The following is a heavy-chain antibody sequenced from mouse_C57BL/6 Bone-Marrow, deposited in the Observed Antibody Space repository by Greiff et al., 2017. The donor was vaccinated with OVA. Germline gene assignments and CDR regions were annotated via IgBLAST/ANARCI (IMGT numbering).Heavy chain of an antibody. CDR1: GFSLSTSGMG. CDR3: ARRARVYYGSSYLYAMDY. CDR2: IYWDDDK. D-gene: IGHD1-1*01. Sequence: VKLMESGPGILQSSQTLSLTCSFSGFSLSTSGMGVSWIRQPSGKGLEWLAHIYWDDDKRYNPSLKSRLTISKDTSRNQVFLKITSVDTADTATYYCARRARVYYGSSYLYAMDYWGQGTSVTVSS. J-gene: IGHJ4*01. V-gene: IGHV8-12*01.